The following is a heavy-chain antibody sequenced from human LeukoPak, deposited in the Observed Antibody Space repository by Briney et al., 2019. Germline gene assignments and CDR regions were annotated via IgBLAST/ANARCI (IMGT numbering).Heavy chain of an antibody. V-gene: IGHV3-53*05. J-gene: IGHJ3*02. D-gene: IGHD1-26*01. CDR3: ARRRIVGSTDDAFDI. Sequence: GGSLRLSCAASGFIVSSNYMSWVRQAPGKGLEWVSAISGSGGSTYYADSVEGRFTISRDNSNNTLYLQMNTLGADDTAIYYCARRRIVGSTDDAFDIWGQGTMVTLSS. CDR2: ISGSGGST. CDR1: GFIVSSNY.